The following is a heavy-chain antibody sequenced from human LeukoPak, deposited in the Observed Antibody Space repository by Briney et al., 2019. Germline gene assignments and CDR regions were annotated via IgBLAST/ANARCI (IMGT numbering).Heavy chain of an antibody. D-gene: IGHD3-10*01. CDR1: GFTFSSYW. CDR2: ITGSGTTI. V-gene: IGHV3-48*04. J-gene: IGHJ4*02. CDR3: ARDRGGVDY. Sequence: GGSLRLSCAASGFTFSSYWMSWVRQAPGKGLEWVSFITGSGTTIYYADSVKGRFTISRDNAKNSLYLQMNSLRAEDTGVYYCARDRGGVDYWGQGTQVTVSS.